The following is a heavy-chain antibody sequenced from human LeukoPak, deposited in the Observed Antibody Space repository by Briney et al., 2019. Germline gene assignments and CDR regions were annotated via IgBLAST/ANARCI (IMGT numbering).Heavy chain of an antibody. J-gene: IGHJ3*02. Sequence: GASVKVSCKSSGYTFTSYYMHWVRQAPGKGLEWVGGFDPEDGGTIYAQKFQGRVTMTEDTSTDTAYMELSSLRSEDTAVYSCATDTISDFWSGYPDAFDIGGQGTMATVSA. CDR2: FDPEDGGT. D-gene: IGHD3-3*01. V-gene: IGHV1-24*01. CDR1: GYTFTSYY. CDR3: ATDTISDFWSGYPDAFDI.